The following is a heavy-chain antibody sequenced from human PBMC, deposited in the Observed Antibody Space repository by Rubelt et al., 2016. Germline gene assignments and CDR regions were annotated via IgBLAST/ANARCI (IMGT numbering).Heavy chain of an antibody. D-gene: IGHD2-2*01. J-gene: IGHJ4*02. V-gene: IGHV4-39*01. CDR3: ARSTGDIVVVPVDY. CDR2: IYYSGST. CDR1: GGSISSSSYY. Sequence: QLQLQESGPGLVKPSETLSLTCSVSGGSISSSSYYWGWIRQPPGKGLEWIGSIYYSGSTSYNPSLKSRVTLSVDTSKNQFSLKLRSVTAAATAVYYCARSTGDIVVVPVDYWGQGTLVTVSS.